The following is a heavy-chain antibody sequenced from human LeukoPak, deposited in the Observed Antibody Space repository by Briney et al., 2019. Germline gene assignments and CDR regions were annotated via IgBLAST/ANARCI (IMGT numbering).Heavy chain of an antibody. V-gene: IGHV3-23*01. D-gene: IGHD6-19*01. CDR2: ISGSGGST. J-gene: IGHJ5*02. CDR1: GFTFSSYA. CDR3: ANYRYSSGWSPLWDWFDP. Sequence: PGGSLRLSCAASGFTFSSYAMSWVRQAPGKGLEWVSAISGSGGSTYYADSVKGRFTISRDNSKNTLYLQMNSLRAEDTAVYYRANYRYSSGWSPLWDWFDPWGQGTLVTVSS.